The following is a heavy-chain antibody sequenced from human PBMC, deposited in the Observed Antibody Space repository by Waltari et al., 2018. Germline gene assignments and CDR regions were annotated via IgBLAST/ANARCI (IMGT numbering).Heavy chain of an antibody. V-gene: IGHV4-39*07. CDR3: ARDRYYYNSTGYYKEIDY. Sequence: QVQLQESGPRLVKPSETLSLTCTVSGGSLTTSSYYWGLIRQPPGKGLEWIGNIYYSGTTFYSPSLKSRVTISVDIPKNQISLKLKSVTAADTAVYYCARDRYYYNSTGYYKEIDYWGQGTLVTVSS. CDR1: GGSLTTSSYY. CDR2: IYYSGTT. J-gene: IGHJ4*02. D-gene: IGHD3-22*01.